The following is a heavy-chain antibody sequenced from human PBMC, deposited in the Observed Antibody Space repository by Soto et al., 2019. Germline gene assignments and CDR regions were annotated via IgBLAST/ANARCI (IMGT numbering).Heavy chain of an antibody. CDR3: ATPGLLWFGELTSDFDY. J-gene: IGHJ4*02. CDR2: FDPEDGET. CDR1: GYTLTELS. V-gene: IGHV1-24*01. D-gene: IGHD3-10*01. Sequence: ASVKVSCKVSGYTLTELSMHWVRQAPGKGLEWMGGFDPEDGETIYAQKFQGRVTMTEDTSTDTAYMELSSLRSEDTAVYYCATPGLLWFGELTSDFDYWGQGTLVTVSS.